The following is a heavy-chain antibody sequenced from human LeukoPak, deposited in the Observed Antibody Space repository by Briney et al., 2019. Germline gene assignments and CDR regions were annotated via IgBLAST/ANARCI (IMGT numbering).Heavy chain of an antibody. Sequence: SVKVSCKASGGTFSSYGIAWVRQAPGQGLEWMGGIIPIFGTTNYAQKFQGRVTITTDESTSTAYMELSSLRSEDTAVYYCARGGNSYGSFDYWGQGTLVTVSS. CDR1: GGTFSSYG. J-gene: IGHJ4*02. V-gene: IGHV1-69*05. CDR2: IIPIFGTT. CDR3: ARGGNSYGSFDY. D-gene: IGHD5-18*01.